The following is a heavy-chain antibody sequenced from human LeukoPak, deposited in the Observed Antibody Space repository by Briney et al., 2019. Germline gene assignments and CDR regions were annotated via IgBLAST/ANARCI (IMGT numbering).Heavy chain of an antibody. V-gene: IGHV3-23*01. Sequence: GSLRLSCAAFGITFSSYAIGWVRQGPRKGLGWVSAISGSGGSTYYADSVKGRFTISRDNSKNTLYLQMNSLRAEDTAVYYCAKVSGSYSGYWGQGTLVTVSS. CDR3: AKVSGSYSGY. J-gene: IGHJ4*02. D-gene: IGHD1-26*01. CDR1: GITFSSYA. CDR2: ISGSGGST.